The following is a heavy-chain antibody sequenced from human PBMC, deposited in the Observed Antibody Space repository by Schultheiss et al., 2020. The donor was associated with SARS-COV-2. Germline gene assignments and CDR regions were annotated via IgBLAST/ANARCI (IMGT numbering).Heavy chain of an antibody. D-gene: IGHD1-26*01. CDR1: GGSFSGYY. Sequence: SETLSLTCAVSGGSFSGYYWCWIRQPPGKGLEWIGEINHSGSTNYNPSLKSRVTISVDTSKNQFSLKLSSVTAADTAVYYCARGGVVGATTLGAWFDPWGQGTLVTVSS. J-gene: IGHJ5*02. V-gene: IGHV4-34*01. CDR3: ARGGVVGATTLGAWFDP. CDR2: INHSGST.